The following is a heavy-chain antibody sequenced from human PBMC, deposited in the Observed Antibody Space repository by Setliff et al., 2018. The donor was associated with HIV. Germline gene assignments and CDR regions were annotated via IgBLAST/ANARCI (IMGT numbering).Heavy chain of an antibody. CDR1: GYTFTNYA. CDR2: ITAGNGNT. J-gene: IGHJ4*02. D-gene: IGHD3-22*01. V-gene: IGHV1-3*01. CDR3: ARVRRLGYYDTKEPFDL. Sequence: ASVKVSCKASGYTFTNYAMHWVRQAPGQRLEWMGWITAGNGNTEYSQKFQGRVTITRDTSASTVYMELSSLRSEDTAVFYCARVRRLGYYDTKEPFDLWGQGTLVTVSS.